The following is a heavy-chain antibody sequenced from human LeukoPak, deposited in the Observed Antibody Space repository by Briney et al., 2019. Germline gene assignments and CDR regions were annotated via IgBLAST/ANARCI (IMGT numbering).Heavy chain of an antibody. V-gene: IGHV3-30*03. J-gene: IGHJ3*02. CDR3: AREWVVYYYGSVAFDI. CDR1: GFTFSSYG. D-gene: IGHD3-10*01. Sequence: GGSLRLSCAASGFTFSSYGMHWVRQAPGKGLEWVAVISYDGSNKYYADSVKGRFTISRDNSKNTLYLQMNSLRAEDTAVYYCAREWVVYYYGSVAFDIWGQGTMVTVSS. CDR2: ISYDGSNK.